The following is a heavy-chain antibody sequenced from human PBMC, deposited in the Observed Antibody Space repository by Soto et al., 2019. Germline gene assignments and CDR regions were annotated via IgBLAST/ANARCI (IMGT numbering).Heavy chain of an antibody. D-gene: IGHD2-2*01. J-gene: IGHJ6*02. V-gene: IGHV1-69*13. CDR3: AKSTYPLVYYGMDV. CDR2: IIPIFGTA. CDR1: GGTFSSYA. Sequence: SVKVSCKASGGTFSSYAISWVRQAPGQGLEWMGGIIPIFGTANYAQKFQGRVTITADESTSTAYMELSSLRSEDTAVYYCAKSTYPLVYYGMDVWGQGTTVTVSS.